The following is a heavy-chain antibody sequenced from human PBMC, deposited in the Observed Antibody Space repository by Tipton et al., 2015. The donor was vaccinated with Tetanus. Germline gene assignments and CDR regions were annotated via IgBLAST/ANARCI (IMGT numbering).Heavy chain of an antibody. D-gene: IGHD6-13*01. CDR2: TYYRSKWYN. Sequence: LVQSGPEVKPSQTLSLTRAISGDSVSSNSAAWNWIRQSPSRGLEWLGRTYYRSKWYNDYAVSVKSRITINPDTSKNQFSLQLNSVTPEDTAVYYCARDRQQLVRDGGYAFDIWGQGTMVTVSS. CDR1: GDSVSSNSAA. V-gene: IGHV6-1*01. J-gene: IGHJ3*02. CDR3: ARDRQQLVRDGGYAFDI.